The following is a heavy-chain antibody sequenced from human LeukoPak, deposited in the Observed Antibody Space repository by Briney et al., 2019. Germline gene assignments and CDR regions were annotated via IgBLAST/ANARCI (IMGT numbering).Heavy chain of an antibody. V-gene: IGHV4-59*01. CDR2: IYYSGSA. J-gene: IGHJ5*02. D-gene: IGHD1-7*01. Sequence: SETLSLTCTVFGGSISSYYWSWIRQPPGKGLEWIGYIYYSGSANYNPSLKSRVTISVDTSKNQFSLKLSSVTAADTAVYYCARDKYGTTGWFDPWGQGTLVTVSS. CDR3: ARDKYGTTGWFDP. CDR1: GGSISSYY.